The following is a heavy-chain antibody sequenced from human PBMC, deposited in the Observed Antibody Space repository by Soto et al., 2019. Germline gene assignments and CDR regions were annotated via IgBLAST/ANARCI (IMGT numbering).Heavy chain of an antibody. CDR1: GGSFSGHS. CDR3: STRAYDTNGYYRFDP. D-gene: IGHD3-22*01. CDR2: INHSGRV. V-gene: IGHV4-34*01. J-gene: IGHJ5*01. Sequence: QVQLQQWGAGLLKPSETLSLTCAVYGGSFSGHSWTWIRQSPGKGLEWIGDINHSGRVNYSPSLKSRVTISLVTSKKQFSLTLSAVTAADTAMYYCSTRAYDTNGYYRFDPWGQGTLVTVSS.